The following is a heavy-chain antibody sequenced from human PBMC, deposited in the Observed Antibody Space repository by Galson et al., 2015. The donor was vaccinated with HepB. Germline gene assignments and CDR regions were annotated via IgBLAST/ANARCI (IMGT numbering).Heavy chain of an antibody. D-gene: IGHD3-10*01. V-gene: IGHV3-64*01. CDR3: ASGRKSAHGSGSYYNVPFWFDP. CDR1: GFTFSSYA. Sequence: SLRLSCAASGFTFSSYAMHWVRQAPGKGLEYVSAISSNGGSTYYANSVKGRFTISRDNSKNTLYLQMGSLRAEDMAVYYCASGRKSAHGSGSYYNVPFWFDPWGQGTLVTVSS. CDR2: ISSNGGST. J-gene: IGHJ5*02.